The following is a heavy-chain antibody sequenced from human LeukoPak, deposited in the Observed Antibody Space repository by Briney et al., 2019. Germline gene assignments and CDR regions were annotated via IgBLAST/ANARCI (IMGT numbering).Heavy chain of an antibody. Sequence: SETLSLTCTVSGGSISSSSYYWGWIRQPPGKGLEWIGSIYYSGSTYYNPSLKSRVTISVDTSKNQFSLKLSSVTAADTAVYYCARGDSTVTPKYFQYWGQGTLVTVSS. CDR1: GGSISSSSYY. D-gene: IGHD4-23*01. CDR3: ARGDSTVTPKYFQY. V-gene: IGHV4-39*01. J-gene: IGHJ1*01. CDR2: IYYSGST.